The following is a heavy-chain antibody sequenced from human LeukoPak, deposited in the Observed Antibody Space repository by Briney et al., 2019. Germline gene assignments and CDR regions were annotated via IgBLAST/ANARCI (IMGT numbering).Heavy chain of an antibody. V-gene: IGHV3-9*01. CDR2: ISWNSGSI. Sequence: GGSLRLSCAASGFTFDDYAMHWVRQAPGKGLEWVSGISWNSGSIGYADSVKGRFTISRDNAKNSLYLQMNSLRAEDTAMYYCAREHMGVSAFDIWGQGTMVTVSS. D-gene: IGHD1-26*01. J-gene: IGHJ3*02. CDR1: GFTFDDYA. CDR3: AREHMGVSAFDI.